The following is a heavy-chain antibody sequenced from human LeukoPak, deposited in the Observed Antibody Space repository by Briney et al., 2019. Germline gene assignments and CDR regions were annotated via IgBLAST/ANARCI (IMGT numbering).Heavy chain of an antibody. CDR1: GGSISSGGYY. CDR2: IYHSGST. J-gene: IGHJ6*03. Sequence: SETLSLTCTVSGGSISSGGYYWSWIRQPPGKGLEWIGYIYHSGSTYYNPSLKSRVTISVDRSKNQFSLKLSSVTAADTAVYYCAREEQQLVPNYYYYYMDVWGKGTTVTVSS. CDR3: AREEQQLVPNYYYYYMDV. D-gene: IGHD6-13*01. V-gene: IGHV4-30-2*01.